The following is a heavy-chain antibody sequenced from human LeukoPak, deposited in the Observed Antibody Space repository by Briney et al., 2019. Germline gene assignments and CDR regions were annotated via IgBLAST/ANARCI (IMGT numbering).Heavy chain of an antibody. CDR3: AREYSGYDSAFDI. Sequence: SVKLSCKASGGTFSSYAISWVRQAPGQGLEWMGGIVPIFGTANYAQKFQGRVTITTDESTSTAYMELSSLRSEDTAVYYCAREYSGYDSAFDIWGQGTMVTVSS. D-gene: IGHD5-12*01. CDR2: IVPIFGTA. V-gene: IGHV1-69*05. J-gene: IGHJ3*02. CDR1: GGTFSSYA.